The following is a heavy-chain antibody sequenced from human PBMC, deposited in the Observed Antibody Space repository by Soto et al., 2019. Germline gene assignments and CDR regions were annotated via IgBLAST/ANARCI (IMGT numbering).Heavy chain of an antibody. CDR1: GFTFSSSV. V-gene: IGHV3-33*01. CDR3: ARARYFDSGALDY. Sequence: QVQLVESGGGVVQPGRSLRLSCAASGFTFSSSVMHWVRQAPGKGLEWVAVIWYDGSNKYYADSVRGRFTISRDNSKNTLYLQMNSLRAEDTAVYYCARARYFDSGALDYWGQGTLVTVSS. D-gene: IGHD3-22*01. CDR2: IWYDGSNK. J-gene: IGHJ4*02.